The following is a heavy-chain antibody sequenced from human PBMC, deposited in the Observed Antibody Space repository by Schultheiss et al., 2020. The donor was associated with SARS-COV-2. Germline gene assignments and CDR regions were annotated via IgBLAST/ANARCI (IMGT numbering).Heavy chain of an antibody. CDR3: ALIPPGRPFDY. CDR1: GFTVSSNY. V-gene: IGHV3-66*01. CDR2: IYSGGST. J-gene: IGHJ4*02. D-gene: IGHD1-26*01. Sequence: GGSLRLSCAASGFTVSSNYMSWVRQAPGKGLEWVSVIYSGGSTYYADSVKGRFTISRDNSKNTLYLQMNSLRAEDTAVYYCALIPPGRPFDYWGQGTLVTVSS.